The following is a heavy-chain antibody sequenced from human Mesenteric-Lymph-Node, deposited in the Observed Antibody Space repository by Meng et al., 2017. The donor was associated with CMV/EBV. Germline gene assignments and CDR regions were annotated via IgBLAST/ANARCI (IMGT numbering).Heavy chain of an antibody. CDR2: INPNSGGT. CDR1: GYSFTSYG. V-gene: IGHV1-18*01. D-gene: IGHD5-24*01. J-gene: IGHJ3*02. CDR3: ARDSRGDGDAFDI. Sequence: ASVKVSCKTSGYSFTSYGINWVRQAPGQGLEWMGWINPNSGGTNYAQKFQGRVTITTDESTSTAYMELSSLRSEDTAVYYCARDSRGDGDAFDIWGQGTMVTVSS.